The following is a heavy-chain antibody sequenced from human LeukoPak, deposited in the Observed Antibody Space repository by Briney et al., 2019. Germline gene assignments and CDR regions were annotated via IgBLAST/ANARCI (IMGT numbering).Heavy chain of an antibody. CDR2: INPNSGGT. J-gene: IGHJ5*02. CDR1: GYTFTSYG. D-gene: IGHD3-22*01. CDR3: ASDSSGYYYPFDP. V-gene: IGHV1-2*02. Sequence: ASVKVSITSSGYTFTSYGISWVRQAPGQGLEWMGWINPNSGGTNYAQKFQGRVTMTRDTSISTAYMELSRLRSDDTAVYYCASDSSGYYYPFDPWGQGTLVTVSS.